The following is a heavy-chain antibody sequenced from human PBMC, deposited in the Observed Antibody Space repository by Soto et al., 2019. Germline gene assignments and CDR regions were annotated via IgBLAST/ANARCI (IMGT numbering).Heavy chain of an antibody. V-gene: IGHV1-46*01. D-gene: IGHD6-25*01. CDR1: GYTFTSYY. CDR3: ARWNSSGYMDY. CDR2: IIPTVGRT. Sequence: QVQLVQSGAEVKKPGASVKVSCKASGYTFTSYYMHWVRQAPGQGLEWMGVIIPTVGRTTYAQNFQGRLTLTRDMSTSTVYMELSSLRPEDTAVYFCARWNSSGYMDYWGHGTLVTVSS. J-gene: IGHJ4*01.